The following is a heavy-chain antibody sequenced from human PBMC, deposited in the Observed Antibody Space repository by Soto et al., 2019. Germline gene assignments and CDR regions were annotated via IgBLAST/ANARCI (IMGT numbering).Heavy chain of an antibody. CDR2: ISGSGGST. CDR3: AKQAAMATASNFDY. V-gene: IGHV3-23*01. J-gene: IGHJ4*02. Sequence: PGGSLRLSCAASGFTFSSSAMSWVRQAPGEGLDWVSTISGSGGSTYYADSVKGRFTISRDNSKNTLYLQMNSLRVEDTAVYYCAKQAAMATASNFDYWGQGTLVTVSS. D-gene: IGHD2-21*02. CDR1: GFTFSSSA.